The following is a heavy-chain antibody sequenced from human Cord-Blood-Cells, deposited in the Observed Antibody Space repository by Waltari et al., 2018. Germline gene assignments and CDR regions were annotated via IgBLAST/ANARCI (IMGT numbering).Heavy chain of an antibody. V-gene: IGHV4-39*07. D-gene: IGHD4-17*01. CDR1: GGSISSSSYY. J-gene: IGHJ4*02. CDR2: IYYSGST. Sequence: QLQLQESGPGLVKPSETLSLTCTVSGGSISSSSYYWGWIRQPPGKGLEWIGSIYYSGSTYNSPSLKSRVTISLDTSKNQFSLKLSSVTAADTAVYYCARSPTTVTTQFDYCGQGTLVTVSS. CDR3: ARSPTTVTTQFDY.